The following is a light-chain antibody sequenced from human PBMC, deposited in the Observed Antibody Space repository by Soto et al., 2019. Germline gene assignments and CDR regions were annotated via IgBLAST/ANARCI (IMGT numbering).Light chain of an antibody. CDR3: QTWGTGIQV. CDR2: LNSDGSH. J-gene: IGLJ3*02. V-gene: IGLV4-69*01. CDR1: SGHSSYA. Sequence: QLVLTQSPSASASLGASVKLTCTLSSGHSSYAIAWHQQQPEKGPRNLMKLNSDGSHSKGDGIPDRFSGSSTGAERYLTISSLQSEDEADYYCQTWGTGIQVFGRGTKLTVL.